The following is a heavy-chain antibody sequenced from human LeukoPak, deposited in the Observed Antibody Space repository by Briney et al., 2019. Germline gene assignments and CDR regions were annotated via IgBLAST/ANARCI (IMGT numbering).Heavy chain of an antibody. CDR1: GGSISSYY. CDR2: IYYSGST. CDR3: ARGPREDIVVVVAAGHWYFDL. Sequence: SETLSLACTVSGGSISSYYWSWIRQPPGKGLEWIGYIYYSGSTNYNPSLKSRVTISVDTPKNQFSLNLSSVTAADTAVYYCARGPREDIVVVVAAGHWYFDLWGRGTLVTVSS. D-gene: IGHD2-15*01. J-gene: IGHJ2*01. V-gene: IGHV4-59*01.